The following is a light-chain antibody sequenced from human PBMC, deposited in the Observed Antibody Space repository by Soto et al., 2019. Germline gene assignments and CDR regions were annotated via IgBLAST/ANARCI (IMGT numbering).Light chain of an antibody. CDR2: AAS. Sequence: DIPMTQSPSSLSASVGDRVTITCRASQSVSTFVSWFQLKPGKAPQPLIYAASSLQTGVPSRFSGSGSGTDFTLIISSLQPEDFATYYCQQSYSTPWTFGQGTKVEIK. J-gene: IGKJ1*01. CDR3: QQSYSTPWT. CDR1: QSVSTF. V-gene: IGKV1-39*01.